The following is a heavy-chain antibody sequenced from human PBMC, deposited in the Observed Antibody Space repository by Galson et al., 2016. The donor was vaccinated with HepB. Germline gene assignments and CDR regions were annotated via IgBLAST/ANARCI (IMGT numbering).Heavy chain of an antibody. D-gene: IGHD6-19*01. Sequence: SVKVSCKASGYPFTSYLFHWVRQAPGQGLEWMGLINPNGGSATSAQKFQNRVTMTSDTSTSTVYLELSGLRSEDTAVYYCATEVLAVAGTDYWGQGTLVIVSS. J-gene: IGHJ4*02. CDR1: GYPFTSYL. V-gene: IGHV1-46*01. CDR3: ATEVLAVAGTDY. CDR2: INPNGGSA.